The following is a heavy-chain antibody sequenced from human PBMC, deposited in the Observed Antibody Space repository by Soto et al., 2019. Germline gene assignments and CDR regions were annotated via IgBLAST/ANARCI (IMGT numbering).Heavy chain of an antibody. V-gene: IGHV3-21*01. CDR2: ISSSSSYI. CDR1: GFTFSSYS. CDR3: ARDDYYDSRGYYFGYYYYGMDV. J-gene: IGHJ6*02. D-gene: IGHD3-22*01. Sequence: GGSLRLSCTASGFTFSSYSMNWVRQAPGKGLEWVSSISSSSSYIYYADSVKGRFTISRDNAKNSLYLQMNSLRAEDTAVYYCARDDYYDSRGYYFGYYYYGMDVWGQGTTVTVSS.